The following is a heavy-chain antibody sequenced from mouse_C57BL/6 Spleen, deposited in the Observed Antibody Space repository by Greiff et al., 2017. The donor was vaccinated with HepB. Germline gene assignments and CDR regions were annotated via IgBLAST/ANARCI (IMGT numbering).Heavy chain of an antibody. J-gene: IGHJ3*01. CDR2: INPSSGYT. D-gene: IGHD2-3*01. CDR3: ASPPFYDGYTWFAY. Sequence: QVQLQQSGAELARPGASVKMSCKASGYTFTSYTMHWVKQRPGQGLEWIGYINPSSGYTKYNQKFKDKATLTADKSSSTAYMQLSSLTSEDSAVYYCASPPFYDGYTWFAYWGQGTLVTVSA. CDR1: GYTFTSYT. V-gene: IGHV1-4*01.